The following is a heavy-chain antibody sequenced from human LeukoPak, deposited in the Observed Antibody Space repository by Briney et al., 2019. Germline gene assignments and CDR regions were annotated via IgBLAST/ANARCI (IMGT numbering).Heavy chain of an antibody. CDR1: GFTFSDYY. V-gene: IGHV3-11*01. CDR3: ARDHYDSSGYDLMVAFDI. CDR2: ISSSGSTI. Sequence: GGSLRLSCAASGFTFSDYYMSWIRQAPGKGLEWVSYISSSGSTIYYADSVKGRFTISRENAKNSLYLQMNSLRAEDTAVYYCARDHYDSSGYDLMVAFDIWGQGTMVTVSS. D-gene: IGHD3-22*01. J-gene: IGHJ3*02.